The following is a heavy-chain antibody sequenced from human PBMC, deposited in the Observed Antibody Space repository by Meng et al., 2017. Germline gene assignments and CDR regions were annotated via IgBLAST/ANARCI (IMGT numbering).Heavy chain of an antibody. V-gene: IGHV1-3*01. J-gene: IGHJ5*02. D-gene: IGHD6-13*01. CDR2: IKSANGDA. CDR3: ARGTGSSWFDP. CDR1: GYTFTSYT. Sequence: VHLAEVGGVVVKAGSAWKVSCKPSGYTFTSYTLHLLRQAPGQSLAWMGGIKSANGDAKYSQKFQGRLTLTRDTSASTAYLELSSLTFEDTAVYYCARGTGSSWFDPWGQGTLVTVS.